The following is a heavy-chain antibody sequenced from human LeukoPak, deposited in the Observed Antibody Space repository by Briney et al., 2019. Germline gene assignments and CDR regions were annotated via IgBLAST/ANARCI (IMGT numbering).Heavy chain of an antibody. CDR3: ARQVRSSWLPDGFDI. V-gene: IGHV4-39*01. Sequence: SETLSLTCTVSGGSISSSSYYWGWIRQPPGRGLEWIGNIYYSGSTNYSPSLKSRVTISLDMSRNQFSLKLASVTAADTAMYYCARQVRSSWLPDGFDIWGQGTMVTVSS. CDR1: GGSISSSSYY. CDR2: IYYSGST. D-gene: IGHD6-13*01. J-gene: IGHJ3*02.